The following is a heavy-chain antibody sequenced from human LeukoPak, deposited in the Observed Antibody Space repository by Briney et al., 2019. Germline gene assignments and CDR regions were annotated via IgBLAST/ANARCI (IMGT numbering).Heavy chain of an antibody. Sequence: PGGSLRLSCAASGFTFSSYGMHWVRQAPGKGLEWVAVIWYDGSNKYYADSVKGRFTISRDNSKNTLYLQMNSLRAEDTAVYYCARTMVRGVTGFDYWGQGTLVTVSS. V-gene: IGHV3-33*08. CDR3: ARTMVRGVTGFDY. D-gene: IGHD3-10*01. J-gene: IGHJ4*02. CDR1: GFTFSSYG. CDR2: IWYDGSNK.